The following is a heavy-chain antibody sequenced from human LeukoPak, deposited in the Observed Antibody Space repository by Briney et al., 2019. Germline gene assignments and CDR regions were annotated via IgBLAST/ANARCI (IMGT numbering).Heavy chain of an antibody. Sequence: SVTVSCTASGGTFSSYAISWVRQAPGQGLEWMGGIIPIFGTANYAQKFQGRVTITADESTSTAYMELSSLRSEDTAVYYCARATLGYCSSTSCYTYYYYGMDVWGQGTTVTVSS. CDR2: IIPIFGTA. V-gene: IGHV1-69*13. CDR3: ARATLGYCSSTSCYTYYYYGMDV. CDR1: GGTFSSYA. J-gene: IGHJ6*02. D-gene: IGHD2-2*01.